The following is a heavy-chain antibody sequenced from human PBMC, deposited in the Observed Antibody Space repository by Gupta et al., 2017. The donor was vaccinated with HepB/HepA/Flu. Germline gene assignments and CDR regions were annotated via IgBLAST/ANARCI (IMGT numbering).Heavy chain of an antibody. D-gene: IGHD2-15*01. J-gene: IGHJ4*02. CDR3: ARERAQAAKDFDY. CDR2: ITPTGDFT. CDR1: GFPLSSHF. Sequence: VHRVQSGAEVNKPEASVKVSCKASGFPLSSHFMHWVRQAPGQGLEWMGLITPTGDFTIYAQKFQGRVAVTRDTSTSTVYMELNSLRSEDTAIYYCARERAQAAKDFDYWGQGTLVTVSS. V-gene: IGHV1-46*01.